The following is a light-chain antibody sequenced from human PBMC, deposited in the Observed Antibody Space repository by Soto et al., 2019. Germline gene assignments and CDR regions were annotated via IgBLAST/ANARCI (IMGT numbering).Light chain of an antibody. CDR1: QSVTVN. CDR3: QQYNDWPPRWT. V-gene: IGKV3-15*01. Sequence: EIVMTQSPATLSLSPGERATLSCRASQSVTVNLAWYQQKPGQAPRLLLYRASTRAPGIPARFSGGGSGTEFTLTISSLQSEDFAVYICQQYNDWPPRWTFGQGTKVEIK. J-gene: IGKJ1*01. CDR2: RAS.